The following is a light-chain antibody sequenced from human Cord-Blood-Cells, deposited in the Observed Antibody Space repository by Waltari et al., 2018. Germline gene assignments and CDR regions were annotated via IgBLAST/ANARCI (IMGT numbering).Light chain of an antibody. Sequence: DIQMTQSPSSLSASVGDRVPITCQASQDISNYFNWYQQKPGKAPKLLIYDASNLETGVPSRFSGSGSGTDFTFTISSLQPEDIATYYGQQYDNLPLTFGGGTKVEIK. CDR3: QQYDNLPLT. CDR1: QDISNY. J-gene: IGKJ4*01. V-gene: IGKV1-33*01. CDR2: DAS.